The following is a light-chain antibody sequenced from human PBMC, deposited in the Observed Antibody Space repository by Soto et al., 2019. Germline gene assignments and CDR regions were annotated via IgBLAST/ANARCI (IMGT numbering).Light chain of an antibody. V-gene: IGKV1-9*01. CDR2: DSS. Sequence: DIQLTQSPSFLPASVEDRVTISCRASYDISSSLAWYQQEPGKPPKLLIYDSSTLHTGVPLRFTGSGSGRKFTLTISGLQFGDFATYFCQQLSHYPYTFGQGTKLEI. CDR1: YDISSS. CDR3: QQLSHYPYT. J-gene: IGKJ2*01.